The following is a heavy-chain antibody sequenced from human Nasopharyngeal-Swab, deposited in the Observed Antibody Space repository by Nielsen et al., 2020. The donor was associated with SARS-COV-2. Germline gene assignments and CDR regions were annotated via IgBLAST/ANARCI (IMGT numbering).Heavy chain of an antibody. V-gene: IGHV3-53*01. Sequence: GESLKISCAASGFTVRSNYMSWVRQAPGKGLEWVSVIYSGGSTNYADSVKGRFTISRDNAKNSLYLQMNSLRAEDTAVYYCATSLQKDYFDYWGQGTLVTVSS. CDR1: GFTVRSNY. D-gene: IGHD3-10*01. CDR3: ATSLQKDYFDY. J-gene: IGHJ4*02. CDR2: IYSGGST.